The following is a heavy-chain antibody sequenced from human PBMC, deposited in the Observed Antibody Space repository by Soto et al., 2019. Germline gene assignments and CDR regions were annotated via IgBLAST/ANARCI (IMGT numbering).Heavy chain of an antibody. CDR3: ARQVPTSMSSGAGSRWYGHRHAFDX. CDR2: TYYRSKWYN. V-gene: IGHV6-1*01. Sequence: SQTLSLTCAISGDSVSSNSAAWNWIRQSPSRGLEWVGSTYYRSKWYNDYAVSVKSRITINPDTSKNQFSLQLNSVTPEDTAVYYCARQVPTSMSSGAGSRWYGHRHAFDXWGQGTLVTVSX. CDR1: GDSVSSNSAA. D-gene: IGHD6-13*01. J-gene: IGHJ4*02.